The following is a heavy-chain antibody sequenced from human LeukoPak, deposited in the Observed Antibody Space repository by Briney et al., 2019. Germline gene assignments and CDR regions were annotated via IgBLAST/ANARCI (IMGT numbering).Heavy chain of an antibody. CDR3: ARQRDYYYYYGLDV. J-gene: IGHJ6*02. D-gene: IGHD4-17*01. Sequence: PSETLSLTCTVSGGSISSYYWSWIRQPPGKGLEWIGYIYYSGSTNYNPSLKSRVTISVDTSKNQFSLKLSSVTAADTAVYYCARQRDYYYYYGLDVWGQGTTVTVSS. CDR2: IYYSGST. CDR1: GGSISSYY. V-gene: IGHV4-59*08.